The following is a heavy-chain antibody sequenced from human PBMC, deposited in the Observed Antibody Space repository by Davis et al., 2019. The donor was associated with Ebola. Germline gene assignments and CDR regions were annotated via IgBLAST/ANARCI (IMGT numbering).Heavy chain of an antibody. CDR3: AREGKYRDESRTFDY. D-gene: IGHD2-2*01. V-gene: IGHV3-64*01. Sequence: GESLKISCEVSGFTFSSYDMNWVRQAPGKGLEYISGISSSGGSTYYANSVKGRFTISRDNSKNTLYLQMGSLRAEDTAVYYCAREGKYRDESRTFDYWGQGTLVTVSS. J-gene: IGHJ4*02. CDR2: ISSSGGST. CDR1: GFTFSSYD.